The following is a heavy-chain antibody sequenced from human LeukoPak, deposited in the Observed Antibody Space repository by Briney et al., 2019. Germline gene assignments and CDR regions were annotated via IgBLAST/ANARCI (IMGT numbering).Heavy chain of an antibody. D-gene: IGHD3-10*01. J-gene: IGHJ4*02. CDR2: IRYDESDK. CDR1: GFIFSSYG. Sequence: GGSLRLSCAASGFIFSSYGMHWIRQAPGKGLEWVAFIRYDESDKYYADSVKGRFTISRDNSKNTLYLQMNSLRAEDTAVYYCARVALGWAGEFDYWGQGTLVSVSS. V-gene: IGHV3-30*02. CDR3: ARVALGWAGEFDY.